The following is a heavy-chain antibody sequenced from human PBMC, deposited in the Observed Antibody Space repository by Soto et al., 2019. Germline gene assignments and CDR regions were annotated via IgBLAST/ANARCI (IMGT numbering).Heavy chain of an antibody. D-gene: IGHD3-3*01. J-gene: IGHJ4*02. CDR1: GYSFNSYC. Sequence: GESLKISCASFGYSFNSYCIGWVRQMPGKGLEWMAMICPGDSNRRYSPSFQGQVTVSADKSISTAYLQWSSLKASDTAMYYCARLSDGGVTLYCFDHWGQGTLVTVSS. CDR2: ICPGDSNR. CDR3: ARLSDGGVTLYCFDH. V-gene: IGHV5-51*01.